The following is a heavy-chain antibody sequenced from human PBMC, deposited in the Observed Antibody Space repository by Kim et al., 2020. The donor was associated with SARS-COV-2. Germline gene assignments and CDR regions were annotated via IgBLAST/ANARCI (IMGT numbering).Heavy chain of an antibody. J-gene: IGHJ4*02. V-gene: IGHV7-4-1*02. Sequence: AQGFTGRFVCSLDTSVSTAYLQISSLKAEDTAVYYCARDQPYSSSSYFDYWGQGTLVTVSS. CDR3: ARDQPYSSSSYFDY. D-gene: IGHD6-6*01.